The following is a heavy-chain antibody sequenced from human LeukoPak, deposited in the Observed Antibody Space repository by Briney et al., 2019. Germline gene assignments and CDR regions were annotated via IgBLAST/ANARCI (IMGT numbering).Heavy chain of an antibody. CDR1: GFTVSSNE. CDR3: ARDKSADYGDSYFDS. J-gene: IGHJ4*02. CDR2: ISGGST. V-gene: IGHV3-38-3*01. D-gene: IGHD4-17*01. Sequence: PGGSLRLSCAASGFTVSSNEMSWVRQAPGKGLEWVSSISGGSTYYADSRKGRFTISRDNSKNTLHLQMNSLRAEDTAVYYCARDKSADYGDSYFDSWGQGILVTVSS.